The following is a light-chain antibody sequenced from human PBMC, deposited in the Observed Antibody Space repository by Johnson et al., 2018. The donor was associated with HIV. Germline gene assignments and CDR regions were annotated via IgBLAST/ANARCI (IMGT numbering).Light chain of an antibody. V-gene: IGLV1-51*02. CDR1: SSNIGNNY. Sequence: QAVLTQPPSVSAAPGQKVTISCSGSSSNIGNNYVSWYQQLPGTAPQLLIYANNKRPSGIPDRFSGSKSGTSATLGITGPQTGAEADYYCGTWDSSLSAYVFGTGTKVTVL. CDR2: ANN. CDR3: GTWDSSLSAYV. J-gene: IGLJ1*01.